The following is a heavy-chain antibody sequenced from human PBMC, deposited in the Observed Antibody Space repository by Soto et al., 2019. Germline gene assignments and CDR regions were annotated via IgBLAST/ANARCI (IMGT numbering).Heavy chain of an antibody. D-gene: IGHD2-21*02. V-gene: IGHV3-11*01. CDR2: ISGNDNSI. CDR1: GFIFSDYY. J-gene: IGHJ3*02. CDR3: ARVTWPYDALDI. Sequence: QVQLVESGGGLVKPGGSLRLSCAASGFIFSDYYMSWVRQPPGKGLEWLAYISGNDNSIYYGDSVKGRFTISRDNSENSLSLQMRSLRAADAAVYYCARVTWPYDALDIWGQGTMVTV.